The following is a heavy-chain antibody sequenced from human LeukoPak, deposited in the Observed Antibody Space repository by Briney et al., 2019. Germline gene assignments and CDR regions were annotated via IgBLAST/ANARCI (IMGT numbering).Heavy chain of an antibody. D-gene: IGHD6-19*01. CDR2: ISNAGGTT. Sequence: GGSLRLPCAASGFTFSSYAMTWVRQAPGKGLEWVSTISNAGGTTYYTDSVKGRFTISRDNSKNTLYLQMNSLRAEDTAVYYCAKTAPYSSGWYQRAFDIWGQGTMVTVSS. CDR3: AKTAPYSSGWYQRAFDI. J-gene: IGHJ3*02. CDR1: GFTFSSYA. V-gene: IGHV3-23*01.